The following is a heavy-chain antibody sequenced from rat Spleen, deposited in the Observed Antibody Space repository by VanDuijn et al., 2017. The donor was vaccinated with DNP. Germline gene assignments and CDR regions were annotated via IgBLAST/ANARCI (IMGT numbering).Heavy chain of an antibody. J-gene: IGHJ4*01. V-gene: IGHV5S11*01. CDR3: ARHGEVPTRFAMDA. Sequence: EVQLVESGGGLVQPGRSLNLSWPASSFTFSNYDMPWFRQPPTKGLGWVASISPSGGSTYYRDSVKGRFAVSRDNAKNSLHLQMDSLRPEETATYYCARHGEVPTRFAMDAWGQGTSVTVSS. CDR1: SFTFSNYD. D-gene: IGHD1-11*01. CDR2: ISPSGGST.